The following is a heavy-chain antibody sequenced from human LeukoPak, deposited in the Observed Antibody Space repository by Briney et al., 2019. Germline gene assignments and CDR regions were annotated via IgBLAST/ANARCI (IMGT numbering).Heavy chain of an antibody. V-gene: IGHV3-23*01. D-gene: IGHD3-9*01. CDR2: IAGGGGKK. CDR1: GFSFSDNA. J-gene: IGHJ4*02. Sequence: GGSLRLSCAASGFSFSDNALSWVRQAPGKGLEWVSYIAGGGGKKFYADSVKGRFTISRDNSKNTLYLQMNSLRAEDTAVYYCAKNYYDILTAQIGWGQGILVTVSS. CDR3: AKNYYDILTAQIG.